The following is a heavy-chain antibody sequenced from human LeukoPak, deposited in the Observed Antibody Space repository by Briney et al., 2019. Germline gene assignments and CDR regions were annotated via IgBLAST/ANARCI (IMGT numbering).Heavy chain of an antibody. J-gene: IGHJ4*02. D-gene: IGHD5-18*01. CDR2: IIPIFGTA. V-gene: IGHV1-69*05. CDR3: ARHVDTAMGD. Sequence: SVKVSCKASGGTFSSYAISWVRQAPGQRLEWMGGIIPIFGTANYAQKFQGRVTMTRNTSISTAYMELSSLRSEDTAVYYCARHVDTAMGDWGQGTLVTVSS. CDR1: GGTFSSYA.